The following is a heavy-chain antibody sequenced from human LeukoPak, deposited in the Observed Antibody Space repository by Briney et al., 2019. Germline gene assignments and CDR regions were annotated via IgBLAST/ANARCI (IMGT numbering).Heavy chain of an antibody. CDR3: AKDLGRGSSYVQPLGY. CDR2: ISYDGSNK. Sequence: GGSLRLSCAASGFTFSSYGMHWVRQAPGKGLEWVAVISYDGSNKYYADSVKGRFIISRDNSKNTLYLQMNSLRAEDTAVYYCAKDLGRGSSYVQPLGYWGQGTLVTVSS. CDR1: GFTFSSYG. V-gene: IGHV3-30*18. J-gene: IGHJ4*02. D-gene: IGHD6-13*01.